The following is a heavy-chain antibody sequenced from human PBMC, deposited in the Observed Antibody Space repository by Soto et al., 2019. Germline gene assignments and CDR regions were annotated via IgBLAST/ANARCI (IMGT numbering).Heavy chain of an antibody. D-gene: IGHD6-6*01. V-gene: IGHV3-23*01. CDR2: ISGSGGST. CDR3: ARDLGAARPNY. CDR1: GFTFSKYA. J-gene: IGHJ4*02. Sequence: PGGSLRLSCTASGFTFSKYAMSWVRQAPGKGLEWVSVISGSGGSTYYADSVKGRFTISRDNSKNTLYLQMNSLRAEDTAVYYCARDLGAARPNYWGQGTLVTVSS.